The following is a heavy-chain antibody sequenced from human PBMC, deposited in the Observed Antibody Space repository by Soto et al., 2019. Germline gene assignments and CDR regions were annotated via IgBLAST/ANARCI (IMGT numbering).Heavy chain of an antibody. J-gene: IGHJ5*02. CDR1: GGSISSYY. CDR3: ARDRGVRGYNWFDP. V-gene: IGHV4-59*01. Sequence: SETLSLTCTVSGGSISSYYWSWIRQPPGKGLEWIGYIYYSGSTNYNPSLKSRVTISVDTSKNQFSLKLSSVTAADTAVYYCARDRGVRGYNWFDPWGQGTLVT. CDR2: IYYSGST. D-gene: IGHD3-10*01.